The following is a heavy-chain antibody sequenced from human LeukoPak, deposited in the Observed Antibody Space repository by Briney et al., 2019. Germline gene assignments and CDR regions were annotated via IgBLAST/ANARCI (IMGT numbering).Heavy chain of an antibody. D-gene: IGHD2-2*01. CDR2: ISYDGSNK. J-gene: IGHJ4*02. CDR3: ARDRCSSTSCYPLDA. V-gene: IGHV3-30*04. Sequence: GGSLRLSCAASGFTFSSYALHRVRPAPGKGLGRGAVISYDGSNKYYADSVKGRFTISRDNSKNTLYLQMNSLRAEDTAVYYCARDRCSSTSCYPLDAWGQGTLVTVSS. CDR1: GFTFSSYA.